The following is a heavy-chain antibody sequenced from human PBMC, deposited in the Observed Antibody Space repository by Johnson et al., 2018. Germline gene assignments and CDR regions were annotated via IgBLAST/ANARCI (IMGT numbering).Heavy chain of an antibody. CDR1: GFIFSSYG. Sequence: QVQLQESGGGVVQPGRSLRLSCAASGFIFSSYGMHWVRQAPGKGLEWVALISYDGSDKYYTDSVRGRFTISRDNSKNTLFLQLNSRRAADTAVYYCANGKYSATQHDVFDIWGQGTMVTVSS. V-gene: IGHV3-30*18. CDR2: ISYDGSDK. CDR3: ANGKYSATQHDVFDI. D-gene: IGHD2-15*01. J-gene: IGHJ3*02.